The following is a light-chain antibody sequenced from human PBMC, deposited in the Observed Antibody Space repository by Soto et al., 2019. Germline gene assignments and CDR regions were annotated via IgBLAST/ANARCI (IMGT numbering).Light chain of an antibody. J-gene: IGLJ2*01. Sequence: SSELTQPPSVSVAPGKTARITCGGNNIGSKGVHWYQQKPGQAPVLVIYNTDRPSGIPERFSGSNSGNTATLTISRVEAGDEADYYCQVWDSSNDHVIFGGGTKLTVL. CDR2: YNT. CDR1: NIGSKG. CDR3: QVWDSSNDHVI. V-gene: IGLV3-21*04.